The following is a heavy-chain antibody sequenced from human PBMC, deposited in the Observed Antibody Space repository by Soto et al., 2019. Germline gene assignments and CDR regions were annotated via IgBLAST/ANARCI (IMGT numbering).Heavy chain of an antibody. CDR1: GGSISSSTYY. V-gene: IGHV4-39*07. D-gene: IGHD6-19*01. CDR3: ARHGYSSGQRYFDY. J-gene: IGHJ4*02. Sequence: SETLSLTCTVSGGSISSSTYYWGWIRQPPGKGLEWIGYIYYSGSTYYNPSFQGQVTISADTSISTAYLQWGSLKASDTAMYYCARHGYSSGQRYFDYWGQGTLVTVSS. CDR2: IYYSGST.